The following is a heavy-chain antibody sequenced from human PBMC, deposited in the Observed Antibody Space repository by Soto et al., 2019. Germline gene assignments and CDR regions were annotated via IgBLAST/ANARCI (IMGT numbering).Heavy chain of an antibody. CDR2: TNPKSGYT. V-gene: IGHV1-8*01. CDR1: GYTFTNYD. D-gene: IGHD4-17*01. Sequence: QVQLVQSGAEVKKPGASVKGSCKTSGYTFTNYDINWVRQATGQGLEWMGWTNPKSGYTGSAQKFQGRVTMTRDSSIRTAYMELHSLTSEDTAVYYCARTAGDLDYWGQGTLITVSS. CDR3: ARTAGDLDY. J-gene: IGHJ4*02.